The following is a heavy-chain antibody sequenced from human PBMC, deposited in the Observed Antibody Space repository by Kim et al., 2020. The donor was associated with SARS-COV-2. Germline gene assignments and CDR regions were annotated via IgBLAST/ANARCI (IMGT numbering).Heavy chain of an antibody. CDR1: GFTFSSYE. Sequence: GGSLRLSCAASGFTFSSYEMNWVRQAPGKGLEWVSYISSSGSTIYYADSVKGRFTISRDNAKNSLYLQMNSLRAEDTAVYYCARRPLTYYYDSSGYHPHHLDYWGQGTLGTVSS. D-gene: IGHD3-22*01. J-gene: IGHJ4*02. V-gene: IGHV3-48*03. CDR3: ARRPLTYYYDSSGYHPHHLDY. CDR2: ISSSGSTI.